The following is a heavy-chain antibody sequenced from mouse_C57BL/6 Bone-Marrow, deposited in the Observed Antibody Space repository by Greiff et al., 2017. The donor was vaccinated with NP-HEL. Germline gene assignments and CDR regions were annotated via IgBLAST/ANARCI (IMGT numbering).Heavy chain of an antibody. CDR1: GYTFTSYW. V-gene: IGHV1-69*01. J-gene: IGHJ4*01. CDR2: IDPSDSYT. CDR3: ARGRIYYGNLYAMDY. D-gene: IGHD2-1*01. Sequence: QVQLQQPGAELVMPGASVKLSCKASGYTFTSYWMHWVKQRPGQGLEWIGEIDPSDSYTNYNQKFKGKSTLTVDQSSSTAYMQLSSLTSEDSAVYYCARGRIYYGNLYAMDYWGQGTSVTVSS.